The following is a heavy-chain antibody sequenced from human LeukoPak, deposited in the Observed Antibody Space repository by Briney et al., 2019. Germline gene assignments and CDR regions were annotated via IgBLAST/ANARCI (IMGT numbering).Heavy chain of an antibody. V-gene: IGHV3-30*18. CDR1: GFTFSSHG. Sequence: GRSLRLSCAASGFTFSSHGMHWVRQAPGKGLEWVAVISYDGTNKYYADSVKGRFTISRDNSKNTLYLQMNSLRAEDTAVYYCAKDPYSSGWYYFDFWGQGTLVTVSS. J-gene: IGHJ4*02. D-gene: IGHD6-19*01. CDR3: AKDPYSSGWYYFDF. CDR2: ISYDGTNK.